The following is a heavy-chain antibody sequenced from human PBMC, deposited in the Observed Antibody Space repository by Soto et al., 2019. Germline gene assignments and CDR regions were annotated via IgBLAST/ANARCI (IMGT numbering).Heavy chain of an antibody. J-gene: IGHJ5*02. CDR3: ARDVTSHSCFDL. V-gene: IGHV4-31*02. CDR2: IYYTGRT. D-gene: IGHD2-2*01. Sequence: QTLSLTCTVSGGSLKSGGYYWSWIRQHPGRGLEWIGYIYYTGRTYYNPSLESRVTFSVDTSKNQFSLKLSSVTAADTAVYYCARDVTSHSCFDLWGHGTLVTVSS. CDR1: GGSLKSGGYY.